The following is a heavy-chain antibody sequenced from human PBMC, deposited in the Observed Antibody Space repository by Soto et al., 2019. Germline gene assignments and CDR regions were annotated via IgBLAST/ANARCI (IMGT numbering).Heavy chain of an antibody. CDR1: GGSIGSTDW. CDR2: IYQSGTT. V-gene: IGHV4-4*02. D-gene: IGHD1-1*01. J-gene: IGHJ4*02. Sequence: PSETLSLTCTVSGGSIGSTDWWSWVRQPPGKGLEWIGEIYQSGTTNYNPSLKSRVTMSVDKSKNQFSLTLTSVTAADTAMYYCARDRGHPGTTGYFDYWGQGALVTVSS. CDR3: ARDRGHPGTTGYFDY.